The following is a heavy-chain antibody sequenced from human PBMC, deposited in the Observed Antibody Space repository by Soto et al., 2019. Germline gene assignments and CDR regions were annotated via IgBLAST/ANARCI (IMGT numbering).Heavy chain of an antibody. CDR3: AKDAVYTDGLWLMDS. J-gene: IGHJ5*02. CDR2: VTGSGGQI. V-gene: IGHV3-23*01. CDR1: GFTISTYA. D-gene: IGHD2-21*01. Sequence: VGSLRLSCAASGFTISTYAMTWVRQAPGKGLECVSGVTGSGGQIHYADSVKGRFTISKDNSKNTLYLQTSSLRDEDTALYYCAKDAVYTDGLWLMDSWGQGTLLTVSS.